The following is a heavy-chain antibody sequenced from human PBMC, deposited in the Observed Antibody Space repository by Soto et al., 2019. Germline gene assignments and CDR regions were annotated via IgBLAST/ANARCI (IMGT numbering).Heavy chain of an antibody. D-gene: IGHD3-3*01. CDR2: FSGNGKDT. J-gene: IGHJ4*02. Sequence: RGSLRLSCAASGFTLSSQDMTWVRRPPGKGLEWVSVFSGNGKDTFYADSVKGRFTMSRDNSNNMVYLQMNSLRAEDTAIYYCAKGNLYNSVSGSDYWGQGTLVTVSS. CDR1: GFTLSSQD. CDR3: AKGNLYNSVSGSDY. V-gene: IGHV3-23*01.